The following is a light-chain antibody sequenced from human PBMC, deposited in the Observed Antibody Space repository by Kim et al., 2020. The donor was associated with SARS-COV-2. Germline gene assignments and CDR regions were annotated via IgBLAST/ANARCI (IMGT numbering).Light chain of an antibody. CDR1: SLRSHY. Sequence: SSELTQDPSVSVTSGQTVRITCQGDSLRSHYASWYRQKPGQAPILVIYDTDNRPSGIPDRFSGSSSGHTASLTITGAQAEDEADYYCNSRDSSGYNVVFGGGTQLTVL. CDR3: NSRDSSGYNVV. J-gene: IGLJ2*01. V-gene: IGLV3-19*01. CDR2: DTD.